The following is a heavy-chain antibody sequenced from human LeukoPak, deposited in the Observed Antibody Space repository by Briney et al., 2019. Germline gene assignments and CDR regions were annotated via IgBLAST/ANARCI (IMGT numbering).Heavy chain of an antibody. V-gene: IGHV1-18*01. Sequence: ASVKVSCKASGYDYINYGISWARQAPGQGLEWMGWRIIYNGNTDYKLQGRVTMTTDTSTNTAYMEVRSLRSDDTAVYYCARGGPFPSSSSSREYYLDYWGQGTLVTVSS. CDR3: ARGGPFPSSSSSREYYLDY. D-gene: IGHD6-6*01. J-gene: IGHJ4*02. CDR2: RIIYNGNT. CDR1: GYDYINYG.